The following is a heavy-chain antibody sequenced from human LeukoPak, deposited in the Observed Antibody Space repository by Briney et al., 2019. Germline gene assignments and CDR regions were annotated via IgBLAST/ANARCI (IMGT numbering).Heavy chain of an antibody. J-gene: IGHJ6*03. Sequence: PGGSLRLSCAASGFTFSSYGMSWVRQAPGKGLEWVSSINGSGGSTYFADSVKGRFTISRDNSKNTLYLQMNSLRAEDTAVYYCAKGSSWQGAYYYMDVWGKGTTVTVSS. D-gene: IGHD6-13*01. V-gene: IGHV3-23*01. CDR1: GFTFSSYG. CDR3: AKGSSWQGAYYYMDV. CDR2: INGSGGST.